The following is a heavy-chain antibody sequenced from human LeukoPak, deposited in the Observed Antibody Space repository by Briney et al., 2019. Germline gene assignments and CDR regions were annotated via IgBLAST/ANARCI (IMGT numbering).Heavy chain of an antibody. J-gene: IGHJ4*02. CDR1: GGTFSSYA. D-gene: IGHD3-22*01. Sequence: SVKVSCKASGGTFSSYAISWVRQAPGQGLEWMGRIIPILGIANYAQKFQGRVTITADKSTSTAYMELSSLRSEDTAVYYCAGLVDSSGYYGVDYWGQGTLVTVSS. CDR3: AGLVDSSGYYGVDY. CDR2: IIPILGIA. V-gene: IGHV1-69*04.